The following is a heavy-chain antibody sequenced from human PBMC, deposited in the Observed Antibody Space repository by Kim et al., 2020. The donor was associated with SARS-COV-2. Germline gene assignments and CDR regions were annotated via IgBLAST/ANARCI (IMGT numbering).Heavy chain of an antibody. Sequence: GGSLRLSCAASGFTFSSFWMSWVRQAPGKGLEWVANIKQDGSEKYYVDSVKGRFTISRDNAKNSLYLQMNSLRAEDTAVYYCARLAARQLFDYWGQGTLVTVSS. CDR3: ARLAARQLFDY. CDR2: IKQDGSEK. J-gene: IGHJ4*02. D-gene: IGHD6-6*01. V-gene: IGHV3-7*01. CDR1: GFTFSSFW.